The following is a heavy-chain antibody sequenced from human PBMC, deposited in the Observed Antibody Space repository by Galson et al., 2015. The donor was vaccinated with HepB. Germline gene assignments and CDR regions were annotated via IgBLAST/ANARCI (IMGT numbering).Heavy chain of an antibody. J-gene: IGHJ4*02. Sequence: QSGAEVTKPGESLKISCQVSGSSSTSYWIGWVRRMPGKGLEWMGIIYPGDSDTRYSPSFQGQVTISADKSISTAFLQWSSLKASDTAMYYCARHIDGDYGDYWGQGTLVTVSS. CDR3: ARHIDGDYGDY. V-gene: IGHV5-51*01. D-gene: IGHD4-17*01. CDR1: GSSSTSYW. CDR2: IYPGDSDT.